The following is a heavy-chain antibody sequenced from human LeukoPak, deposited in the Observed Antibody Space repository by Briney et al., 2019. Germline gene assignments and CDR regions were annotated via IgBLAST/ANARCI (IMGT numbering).Heavy chain of an antibody. V-gene: IGHV3-33*01. CDR3: ARDGGGSGYFDY. D-gene: IGHD3-16*01. J-gene: IGHJ4*02. CDR2: IWYDGSNK. CDR1: GFTFSSYG. Sequence: PGGSLRLSCAASGFTFSSYGMHWVRQAPGKGLEWVAVIWYDGSNKYYADSVKGRFTISRDNSKNTLYLQMNSLRAEDTAVYYCARDGGGSGYFDYWGQGTLVTVSS.